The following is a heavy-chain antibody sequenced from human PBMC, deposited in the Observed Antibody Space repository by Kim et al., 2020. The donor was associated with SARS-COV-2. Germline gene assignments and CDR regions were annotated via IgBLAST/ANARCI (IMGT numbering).Heavy chain of an antibody. V-gene: IGHV3-15*01. CDR3: NRVCSEANLCLDN. D-gene: IGHD3-10*02. Sequence: GGSLRLSCTVSGINFEHAWMTWIRQPPGKGLEWVGRIKSKGGGGTVDYAAPVKGRFTISRDDSKNTVYLQMNSLQTEDTAVYYCNRVCSEANLCLDNWGQGTLVTVSA. CDR2: IKSKGGGGTV. J-gene: IGHJ4*02. CDR1: GINFEHAW.